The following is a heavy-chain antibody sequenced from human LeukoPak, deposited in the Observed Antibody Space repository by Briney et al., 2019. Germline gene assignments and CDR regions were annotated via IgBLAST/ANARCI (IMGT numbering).Heavy chain of an antibody. Sequence: ASVKVSCKASGYTFTSYDINWVRQATGQGLEWMGWMNPNSGNTGYAQKFQGRVTMTRNTSISTAYMELSRLRSDDTAVYYCAREHSSSSGKVFDYWGQETLVTVSS. CDR3: AREHSSSSGKVFDY. J-gene: IGHJ4*02. CDR2: MNPNSGNT. D-gene: IGHD6-6*01. CDR1: GYTFTSYD. V-gene: IGHV1-8*01.